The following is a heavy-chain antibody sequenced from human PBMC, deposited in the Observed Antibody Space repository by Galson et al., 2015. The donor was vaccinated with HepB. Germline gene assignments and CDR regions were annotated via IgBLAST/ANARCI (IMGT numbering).Heavy chain of an antibody. CDR1: GYTFTSYG. J-gene: IGHJ6*02. CDR2: ISAYNGNT. V-gene: IGHV1-18*01. Sequence: SVKVSCKASGYTFTSYGISWVRQAPGQGLEWMGWISAYNGNTNYAQKLQGRVTMTTDTSTSTAYMELRSLRSDDTAVYYCARRPLVGQQQLVHYGMDVWGQGTTVTVSS. D-gene: IGHD6-13*01. CDR3: ARRPLVGQQQLVHYGMDV.